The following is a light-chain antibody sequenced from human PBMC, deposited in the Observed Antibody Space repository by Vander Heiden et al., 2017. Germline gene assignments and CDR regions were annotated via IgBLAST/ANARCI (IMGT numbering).Light chain of an antibody. J-gene: IGLJ2*01. CDR3: QSYDSSVSAWV. Sequence: QSVLTPPPSVSGAPVQRVTISCTGNSSNIGADYGVHWYQHLPGTAPTVLIYGNTNRPSGVPDRFSGSKSGTSASLAITGLLTEDEAIYYCQSYDSSVSAWVFGGGTKLSVL. CDR1: SSNIGADYG. V-gene: IGLV1-40*01. CDR2: GNT.